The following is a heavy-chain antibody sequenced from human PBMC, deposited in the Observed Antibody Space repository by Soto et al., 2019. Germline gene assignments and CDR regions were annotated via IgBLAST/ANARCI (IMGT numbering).Heavy chain of an antibody. J-gene: IGHJ6*02. D-gene: IGHD3-9*01. CDR1: GYTFTSYY. CDR2: INPSGGST. CDR3: ARRRLTGRIYYYYGMDV. V-gene: IGHV1-46*01. Sequence: GASVKVSCKASGYTFTSYYMHWVRQAPGQGLEWMGIINPSGGSTSYAQKFQGRVTMTRDTSTSTVYMELSSLRSEDTAVYYCARRRLTGRIYYYYGMDVWGQGTTVTVSS.